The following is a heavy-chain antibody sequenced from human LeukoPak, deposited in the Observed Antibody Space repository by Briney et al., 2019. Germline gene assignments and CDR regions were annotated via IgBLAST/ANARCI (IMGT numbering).Heavy chain of an antibody. CDR2: ISSSSSYI. J-gene: IGHJ4*02. V-gene: IGHV3-21*01. Sequence: GGSLRLSCAASGFTFSSYSMNWVRQAPGKGLEWVSSISSSSSYIYYADSVKGRFTISRDNAKNSLYLQMNSLRAEDTAVYYCARAPYRYCSGGSCLDYWGQGTLVTVSS. D-gene: IGHD2-15*01. CDR1: GFTFSSYS. CDR3: ARAPYRYCSGGSCLDY.